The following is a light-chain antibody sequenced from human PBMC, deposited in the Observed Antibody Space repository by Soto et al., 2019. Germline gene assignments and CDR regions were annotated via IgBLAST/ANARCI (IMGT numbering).Light chain of an antibody. CDR3: QQLNSYPTWT. J-gene: IGKJ1*01. CDR2: AAT. V-gene: IGKV1-9*01. Sequence: DIQLTQSPSFLSASVGDRVTITCRASQGISSYLAWYQQKPGKAPKLLSYAATTLQSGVPSRFSGSGSGTEFTLTISSLQPEDFATDYCQQLNSYPTWTFGQGTKVEIK. CDR1: QGISSY.